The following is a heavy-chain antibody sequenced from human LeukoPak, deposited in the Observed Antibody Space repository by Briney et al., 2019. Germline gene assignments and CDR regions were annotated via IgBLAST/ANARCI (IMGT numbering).Heavy chain of an antibody. CDR3: AKDLYYYEIDY. D-gene: IGHD3-22*01. Sequence: GWSLRLSCGASGFTFSNYGMLWVRQAPLKGLEWVAFIRYDGSNKLYADSVKGRFTISRDNSKNTLYLQMNSLRAEDTAVYYCAKDLYYYEIDYWGQGTLVTVSS. J-gene: IGHJ4*02. CDR1: GFTFSNYG. V-gene: IGHV3-30*02. CDR2: IRYDGSNK.